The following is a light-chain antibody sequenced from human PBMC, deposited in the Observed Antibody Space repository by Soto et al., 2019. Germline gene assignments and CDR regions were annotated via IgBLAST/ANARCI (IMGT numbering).Light chain of an antibody. Sequence: EIVLTQSPGTLSLSPGERATVSRRASQSVNNNYVAWYQQKSGQAPRLLIFAASSRAPGIPGRFSGSGSGADFTLTITRLEPDDVAVYYCQQYGSSLYTFGQGNKLEIK. CDR3: QQYGSSLYT. CDR1: QSVNNNY. V-gene: IGKV3-20*01. J-gene: IGKJ2*01. CDR2: AAS.